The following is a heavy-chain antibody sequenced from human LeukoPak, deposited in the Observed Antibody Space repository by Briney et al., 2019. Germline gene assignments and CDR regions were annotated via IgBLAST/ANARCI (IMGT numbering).Heavy chain of an antibody. V-gene: IGHV4-39*01. J-gene: IGHJ4*02. CDR3: ARLTASFTTVTARNPTDY. D-gene: IGHD4-17*01. CDR2: IYYSGST. CDR1: GGSISSSSYY. Sequence: SETLSLTCTVSGGSISSSSYYWGWIRQPPGKGLEWIGSIYYSGSTYYNPSLKSRVTISVDTSKNQFSLKLSSVTAADTAVYYCARLTASFTTVTARNPTDYWGQGTLVTISS.